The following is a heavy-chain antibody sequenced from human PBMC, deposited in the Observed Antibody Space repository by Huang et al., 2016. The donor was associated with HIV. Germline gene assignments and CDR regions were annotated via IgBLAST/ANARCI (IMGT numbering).Heavy chain of an antibody. CDR2: IDYSGRT. D-gene: IGHD3-3*01. CDR1: GGSISTHY. Sequence: QVQLQESGPGLVKPSETLSLTCTVSGGSISTHYWSWIRQPPGKGLEWIGSIDYSGRTNYSPSLKVRVTILLDTSKNQFSLRVNSVTAADTAMDYCARDHHDFWRGYRRMYFFDHWGQGTLVTVSS. J-gene: IGHJ4*02. V-gene: IGHV4-59*11. CDR3: ARDHHDFWRGYRRMYFFDH.